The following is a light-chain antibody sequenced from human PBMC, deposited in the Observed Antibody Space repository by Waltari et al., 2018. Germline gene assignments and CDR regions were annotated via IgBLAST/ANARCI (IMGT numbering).Light chain of an antibody. V-gene: IGLV1-40*01. CDR3: QSYDGSLGGAV. CDR2: HNN. Sequence: QSVLTQPPSVSGAPGQRVTISCTGSSPNIGAGYDVPWYQQLPGTAPKPLIYHNNNRPSGVPDRFSGSKSGTSASLAITGLQAEDEADYYCQSYDGSLGGAVFGGGTQLTVL. J-gene: IGLJ7*01. CDR1: SPNIGAGYD.